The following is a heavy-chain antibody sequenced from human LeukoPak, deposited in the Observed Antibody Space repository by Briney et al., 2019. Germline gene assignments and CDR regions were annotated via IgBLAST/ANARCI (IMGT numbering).Heavy chain of an antibody. J-gene: IGHJ4*02. CDR1: GFTFDDYT. CDR2: ISWDGGST. D-gene: IGHD2-2*01. CDR3: AKDQYCSSTSCYHFDY. Sequence: GGSLRLSCAASGFTFDDYTMHWVRQAPGKGLEWVSLISWDGGSTYYADSVKGRFTISRDNSKNSLYLQMNSLRTEDTALYYCAKDQYCSSTSCYHFDYWGQGTLVTVSS. V-gene: IGHV3-43*01.